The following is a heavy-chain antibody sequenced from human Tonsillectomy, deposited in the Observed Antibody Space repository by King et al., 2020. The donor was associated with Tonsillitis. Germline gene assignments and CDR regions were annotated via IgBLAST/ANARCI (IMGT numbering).Heavy chain of an antibody. CDR2: IYHSGGT. J-gene: IGHJ4*02. D-gene: IGHD6-13*01. CDR1: GGSISSGGYS. CDR3: ARGTYSSSWYDY. V-gene: IGHV4-30-2*01. Sequence: QLQESGSGLVKPSQTLSLTCAVSGGSISSGGYSWSWIRQPPGKGLAWIGYIYHSGGTYYNPSLKSRVTISVDRSKNQFSLKLSSVTAADTAVYYCARGTYSSSWYDYWGQGTLVTVSS.